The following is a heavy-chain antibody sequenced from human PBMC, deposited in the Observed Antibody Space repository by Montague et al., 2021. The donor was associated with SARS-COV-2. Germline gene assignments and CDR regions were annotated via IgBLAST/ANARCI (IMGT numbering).Heavy chain of an antibody. Sequence: TLSLTCTVSGASISTGIYYWSWIRQPAGKGLEWTGRIRTTGHTDYNSSLESRVFMSVDTFTNQFSLSLTSVTAADTAVYFCARFGSGTLEFDLWGQGTLVTVSS. CDR2: IRTTGHT. J-gene: IGHJ4*02. V-gene: IGHV4-61*02. CDR3: ARFGSGTLEFDL. D-gene: IGHD1-26*01. CDR1: GASISTGIYY.